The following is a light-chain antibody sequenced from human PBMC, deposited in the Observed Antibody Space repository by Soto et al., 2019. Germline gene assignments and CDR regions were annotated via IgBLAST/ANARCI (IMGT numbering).Light chain of an antibody. CDR3: QQGYSRPRT. CDR2: DAS. CDR1: QSISSW. V-gene: IGKV1-5*01. J-gene: IGKJ1*01. Sequence: DIQMTQSPSTLSASVGDRVTITCRASQSISSWLAWFQQKPGKAPKLLIYDASSLESGVPSRFSGSGSGTEFTLTISSLQPDDFATYFCQQGYSRPRTFGQGTKVEIK.